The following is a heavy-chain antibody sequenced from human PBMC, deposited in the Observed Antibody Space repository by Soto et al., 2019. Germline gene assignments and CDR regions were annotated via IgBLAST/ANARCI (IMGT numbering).Heavy chain of an antibody. CDR2: ISGSGGST. CDR3: ANSLKGYDSIPSCYAAGDY. J-gene: IGHJ4*02. Sequence: PVLPMRVPCAASEFTCSNHAMSWVIKTQGKGLEWVSAISGSGGSTYYADSVKGRFTISRDNSKNTLYLQMNSLRAEDTAVYYCANSLKGYDSIPSCYAAGDYWGKGTLVTVSS. V-gene: IGHV3-23*01. CDR1: EFTCSNHA. D-gene: IGHD2-2*01.